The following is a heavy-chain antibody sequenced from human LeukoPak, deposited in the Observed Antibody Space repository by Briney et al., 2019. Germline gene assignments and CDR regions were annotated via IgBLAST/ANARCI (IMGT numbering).Heavy chain of an antibody. J-gene: IGHJ4*02. CDR2: IHYSGSI. CDR1: GGSISSGGHY. Sequence: SQTLSLTCTVSGGSISSGGHYWSWIRQHPGKGLEWIGHIHYSGSIYYNPSLKSRATISVDTSKNQFSLKLSSVTAADTAVYYCARHYYDSSGYYPYFDYWGQGTLVTVSS. D-gene: IGHD3-22*01. CDR3: ARHYYDSSGYYPYFDY. V-gene: IGHV4-31*03.